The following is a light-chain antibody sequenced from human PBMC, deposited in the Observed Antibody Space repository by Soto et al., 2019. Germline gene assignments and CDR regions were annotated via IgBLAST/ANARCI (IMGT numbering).Light chain of an antibody. Sequence: QSVLTQPRSVSGSPGQSVTISCTGTSSDVGGYNYVSWYQQHPGKAPKLMIYDVSKRPSGVPDRFSGSKSGNTASLTISGLQAEDEADYYCCSYAGSYTSLYVFGPGTKLTVL. J-gene: IGLJ1*01. CDR2: DVS. CDR3: CSYAGSYTSLYV. V-gene: IGLV2-11*01. CDR1: SSDVGGYNY.